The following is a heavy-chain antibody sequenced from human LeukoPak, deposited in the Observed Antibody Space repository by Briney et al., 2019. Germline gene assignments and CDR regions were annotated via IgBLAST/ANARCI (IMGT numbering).Heavy chain of an antibody. V-gene: IGHV3-23*01. CDR1: GFTFSGYA. D-gene: IGHD3-22*01. CDR2: ISGSGGST. J-gene: IGHJ5*01. Sequence: GGSLRLSCAASGFTFSGYAMSWVRQAPGKGLEWVSAISGSGGSTYYADSVKGRFTISRDNSKNMLYLQMNSLRAEDTAIYYCAKDRPNYYESNGDYYRRNGDSWGQGTLVTVSS. CDR3: AKDRPNYYESNGDYYRRNGDS.